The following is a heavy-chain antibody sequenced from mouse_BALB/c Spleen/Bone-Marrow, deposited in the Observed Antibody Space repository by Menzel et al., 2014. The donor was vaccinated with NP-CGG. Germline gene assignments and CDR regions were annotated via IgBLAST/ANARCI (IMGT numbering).Heavy chain of an antibody. CDR2: IWSGGST. V-gene: IGHV2-2*02. Sequence: VQLQESGPGLVQPSQSLSITCTVSGFSLTSYGVHWIRQSPGKGLEWLGVIWSGGSTDYNAPFISRLSISKDNSKSXVFFKMNSLQANDTAIYYCVRNPIRRNAMDYWGQGTSVTVSS. CDR1: GFSLTSYG. CDR3: VRNPIRRNAMDY. D-gene: IGHD2-12*01. J-gene: IGHJ4*01.